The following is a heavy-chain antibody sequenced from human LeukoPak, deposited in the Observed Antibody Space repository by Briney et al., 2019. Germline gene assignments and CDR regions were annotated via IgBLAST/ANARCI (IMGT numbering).Heavy chain of an antibody. CDR3: ARHVDCSGGTCSLDY. V-gene: IGHV5-51*01. D-gene: IGHD2-15*01. CDR2: IYPGDFDT. Sequence: GESLKISCKGSGYSFTNSWILWMRQMPGKALEWLGIIYPGDFDTRYSPSFQGQVTISADKSINTAYLQWSSLKASDTAMYYCARHVDCSGGTCSLDYWGQGTLVTVSS. CDR1: GYSFTNSW. J-gene: IGHJ4*02.